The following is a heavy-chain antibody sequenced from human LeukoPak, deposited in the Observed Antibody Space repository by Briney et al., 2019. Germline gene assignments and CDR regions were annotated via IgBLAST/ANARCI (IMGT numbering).Heavy chain of an antibody. D-gene: IGHD3-3*01. CDR1: GGSISSYY. V-gene: IGHV4-59*01. Sequence: SETLSLTCTVSGGSISSYYWSWIRHPPGKGLEWIGYIYYSGSTNYNPSLKSRVTISVDTSKNQFSLKLSSVTAADTAVYYCARVLYYDFWSGPYYFDYWGQGTLVTVSS. CDR3: ARVLYYDFWSGPYYFDY. CDR2: IYYSGST. J-gene: IGHJ4*02.